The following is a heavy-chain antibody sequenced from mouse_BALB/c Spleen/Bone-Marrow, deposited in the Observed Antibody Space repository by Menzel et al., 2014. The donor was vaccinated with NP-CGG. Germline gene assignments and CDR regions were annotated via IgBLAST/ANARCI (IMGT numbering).Heavy chain of an antibody. CDR2: INPSNGRT. V-gene: IGHV1S81*02. J-gene: IGHJ2*01. D-gene: IGHD1-1*01. Sequence: QVQLQQSGAELVKPGASVKLSCKASGYTFTSYWMHWVKQRPGQGLEWIGEINPSNGRTNYNEKFKSKATLTVDKSSSTAYMRRSSLTSKDSAVYYCARRTTTVVATDYWGQGTTLTVSS. CDR3: ARRTTTVVATDY. CDR1: GYTFTSYW.